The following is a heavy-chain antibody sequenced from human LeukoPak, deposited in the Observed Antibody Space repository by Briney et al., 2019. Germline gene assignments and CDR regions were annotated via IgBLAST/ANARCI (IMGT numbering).Heavy chain of an antibody. CDR2: LSSSGGST. Sequence: GGSLRLSCSASGFIFSNYVMSWVRQSPGKGLEWVSTLSSSGGSTYHADSAKGRFTISRDNSKNTLYLQMNSLRAEDTAVYYCATDLVVVLPAAYDNWGQGALVTVSS. CDR1: GFIFSNYV. J-gene: IGHJ4*02. CDR3: ATDLVVVLPAAYDN. D-gene: IGHD2-2*01. V-gene: IGHV3-23*01.